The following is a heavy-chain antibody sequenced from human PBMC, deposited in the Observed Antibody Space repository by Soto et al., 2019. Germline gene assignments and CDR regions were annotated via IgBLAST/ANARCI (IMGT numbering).Heavy chain of an antibody. CDR3: ARTLYSYGHRFDY. CDR2: IYYSGST. V-gene: IGHV4-59*01. J-gene: IGHJ4*02. D-gene: IGHD5-18*01. Sequence: PSETLSLTCTVSGGSLSSYYWSWIRQPPGKGLEWIGYIYYSGSTNYNPSLKSRVTISVDTSKNQFSLKLSSVTAADTAVYYCARTLYSYGHRFDYWGQGTLVTGSS. CDR1: GGSLSSYY.